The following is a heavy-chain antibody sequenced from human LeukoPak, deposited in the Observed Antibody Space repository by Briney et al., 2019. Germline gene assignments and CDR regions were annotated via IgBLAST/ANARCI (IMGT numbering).Heavy chain of an antibody. D-gene: IGHD3-22*01. CDR2: TYYRSKWYN. CDR3: TRNYDTSGYYYLDSFLI. J-gene: IGHJ3*02. Sequence: SQTLSLTCSISGDSVSSNSAAWNWIRQAPSRGLEWLGRTYYRSKWYNDSAGSVKSRITINPDTSKNQFCLLLTSVTPDDTAVYYCTRNYDTSGYYYLDSFLIWGQGTMVIVSS. CDR1: GDSVSSNSAA. V-gene: IGHV6-1*01.